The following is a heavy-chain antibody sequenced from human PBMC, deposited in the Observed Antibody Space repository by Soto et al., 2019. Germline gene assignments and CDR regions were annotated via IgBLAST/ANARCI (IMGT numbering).Heavy chain of an antibody. V-gene: IGHV3-23*01. CDR1: GFTFSIYA. CDR2: ISGSGGNI. J-gene: IGHJ6*02. CDR3: ARTLATIKDYYYGMDV. D-gene: IGHD5-12*01. Sequence: PGGSLRLSCAASGFTFSIYAMSWVRQAPGKGLEWVSSISGSGGNIYYADSVKGRFTISRDNAKNSLYLQMNSLRAEDTAVYYCARTLATIKDYYYGMDVWGQGTTVTVSS.